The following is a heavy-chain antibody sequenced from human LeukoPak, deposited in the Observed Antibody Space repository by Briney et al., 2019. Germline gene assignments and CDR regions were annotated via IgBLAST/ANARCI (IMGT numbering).Heavy chain of an antibody. V-gene: IGHV1-18*04. D-gene: IGHD3-3*01. J-gene: IGHJ6*02. CDR1: GYTFTSYG. CDR2: ISPYNGNT. Sequence: ASVKVSCKASGYTFTSYGISWVRQAPGQGLEWMGWISPYNGNTNYAQRLQDRVTMTTDTSTSTAYMELRSLRSDDTAVYYCARDGITIFGVVTDYYYYGMDVWGQGTTVTVSS. CDR3: ARDGITIFGVVTDYYYYGMDV.